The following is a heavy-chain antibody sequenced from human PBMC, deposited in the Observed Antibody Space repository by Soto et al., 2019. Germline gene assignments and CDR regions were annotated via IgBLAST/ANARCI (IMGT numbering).Heavy chain of an antibody. J-gene: IGHJ4*02. D-gene: IGHD1-26*01. V-gene: IGHV5-10-1*01. CDR2: IDPSDSYT. CDR1: GYTFTDYW. CDR3: VRHRVGSYYYFDY. Sequence: GESLKISCKGSGYTFTDYWISWVRQMPGKGLEWMGRIDPSDSYTSSSASFQGHVTISADKSINTAYMQWSSLKASDTATYYCVRHRVGSYYYFDYWGQGTLVTVSS.